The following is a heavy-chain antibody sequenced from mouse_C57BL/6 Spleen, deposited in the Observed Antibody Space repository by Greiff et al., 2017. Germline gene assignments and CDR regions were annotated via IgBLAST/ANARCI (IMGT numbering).Heavy chain of an antibody. Sequence: QVQLQQPGAELVMPGASVKLSCKASGYTFTSYWMHWVKQRPGQGLEWIGEIDPSDSYTNYNQKFKGKSTLTVDKSSSTAHMQLSSLTSEDSAVYYCATGYEAMDYWGQGTSVTVSS. V-gene: IGHV1-69*01. J-gene: IGHJ4*01. CDR2: IDPSDSYT. CDR3: ATGYEAMDY. CDR1: GYTFTSYW.